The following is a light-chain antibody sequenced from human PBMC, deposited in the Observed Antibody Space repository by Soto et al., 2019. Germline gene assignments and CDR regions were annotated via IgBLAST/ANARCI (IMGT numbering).Light chain of an antibody. Sequence: QSALTQPASVSGSPGQSITISCTGTSSDVGCYNYVSWYQQHPGKAPKLMIYEVSNRPSGVSNRFSGSKSGNTASLTISVLQAEDEADYYCASYTSSSSYVFGTGTKLTVL. CDR3: ASYTSSSSYV. V-gene: IGLV2-14*01. CDR2: EVS. CDR1: SSDVGCYNY. J-gene: IGLJ1*01.